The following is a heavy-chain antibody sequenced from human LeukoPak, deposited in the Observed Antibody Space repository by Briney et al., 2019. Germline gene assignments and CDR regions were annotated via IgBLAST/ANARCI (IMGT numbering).Heavy chain of an antibody. J-gene: IGHJ4*02. D-gene: IGHD2-21*02. CDR1: GFIFSSYS. CDR2: INNDGSST. Sequence: GGSLRLSCAASGFIFSSYSMNWVRQVPGKGLVWVSHINNDGSSTTYADSVKGRFTISRDNSKNTLYLQMNTLRAEDTAVYYCAKGVKHIVVVTAQHYFDYWGQGTLVTVSS. CDR3: AKGVKHIVVVTAQHYFDY. V-gene: IGHV3-74*01.